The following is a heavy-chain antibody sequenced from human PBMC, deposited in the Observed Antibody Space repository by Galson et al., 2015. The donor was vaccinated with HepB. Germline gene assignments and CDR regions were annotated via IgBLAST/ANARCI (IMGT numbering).Heavy chain of an antibody. CDR3: ARGAEWRGQEVVPAASDY. CDR1: GYTFTGYY. J-gene: IGHJ4*02. Sequence: SVKVSCKASGYTFTGYYMHWVRQAPGQGLEWMGWINPNSGGTNYAQKFQGRVTMTRDTSISTAYMELSRLRSDDTAVYYCARGAEWRGQEVVPAASDYWGQGTLVTVSS. CDR2: INPNSGGT. D-gene: IGHD2-2*01. V-gene: IGHV1-2*02.